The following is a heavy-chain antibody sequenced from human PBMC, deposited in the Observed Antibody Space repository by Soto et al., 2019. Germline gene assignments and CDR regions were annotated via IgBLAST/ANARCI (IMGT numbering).Heavy chain of an antibody. CDR2: TYYRSKWYN. Sequence: PSQTLSLTCAISGDSVSSNSAAWNWIRQSPSRGLEWLGRTYYRSKWYNDYAVSVKSRITINPDTSKNQFSLQLNSVTPEDTAVDYCARVFIGGRVPAAMARDIWGQGTMVTVSS. V-gene: IGHV6-1*01. CDR3: ARVFIGGRVPAAMARDI. J-gene: IGHJ3*02. CDR1: GDSVSSNSAA. D-gene: IGHD2-2*01.